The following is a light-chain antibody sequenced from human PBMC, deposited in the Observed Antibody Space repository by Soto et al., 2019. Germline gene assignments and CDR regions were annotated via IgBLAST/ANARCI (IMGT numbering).Light chain of an antibody. V-gene: IGLV2-14*01. CDR2: DVG. CDR3: NSYRTVSTYV. Sequence: QYALTQTASESGSPGQSITIACTGTSSDIGGYNFVSWYQQHPGKAPKLLIYDVGNRPSGVSNRFSGSKSGNTASLTISGLQAEDEAHYYCNSYRTVSTYVFGTGTKLTVL. CDR1: SSDIGGYNF. J-gene: IGLJ1*01.